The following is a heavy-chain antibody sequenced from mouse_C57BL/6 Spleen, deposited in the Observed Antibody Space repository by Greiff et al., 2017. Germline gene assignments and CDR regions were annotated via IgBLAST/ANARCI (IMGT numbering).Heavy chain of an antibody. Sequence: VQLQESGAELVKPGASVKISCKASGYAFSRYWMNWVKQRPGKGLEWIGQIYPGDGDTNYNGKFKGKATLTADKSSSTAYMQLSSLTSEDSAVYVCARSRPDSSGLAYWGQGTLVTVSA. CDR2: IYPGDGDT. CDR3: ARSRPDSSGLAY. J-gene: IGHJ3*01. CDR1: GYAFSRYW. D-gene: IGHD3-2*02. V-gene: IGHV1-80*01.